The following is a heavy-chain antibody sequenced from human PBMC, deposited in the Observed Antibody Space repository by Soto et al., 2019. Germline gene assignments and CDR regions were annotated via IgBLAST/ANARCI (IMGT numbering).Heavy chain of an antibody. CDR1: GFTFSSYS. D-gene: IGHD3-10*01. J-gene: IGHJ3*02. V-gene: IGHV3-21*01. CDR3: ARPLYGSGRDDAFDI. Sequence: EVQLVESGGGLVKPGGSLRLSCAASGFTFSSYSMNWVRQAPGKGXXWVSSISSSSSYIYYADSVKGRFTISRDXAKNSLXXXMXXLRAEDTAVYYCARPLYGSGRDDAFDIWGQGTMVTVSS. CDR2: ISSSSSYI.